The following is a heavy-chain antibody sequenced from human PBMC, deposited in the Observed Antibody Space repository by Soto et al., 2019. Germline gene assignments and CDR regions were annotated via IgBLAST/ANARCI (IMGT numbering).Heavy chain of an antibody. Sequence: PSETLSLTCSVSGASISRDHWGWIRQPPGKGLEWIGSIYYSGSTYYNPSLKSRVTVSVDTSKNQFSLKLSSVTAADTAVYYCARHPSDFWFDPWGQGTLVTVSS. D-gene: IGHD2-21*02. CDR2: IYYSGST. CDR3: ARHPSDFWFDP. J-gene: IGHJ5*02. V-gene: IGHV4-39*01. CDR1: GASISRDH.